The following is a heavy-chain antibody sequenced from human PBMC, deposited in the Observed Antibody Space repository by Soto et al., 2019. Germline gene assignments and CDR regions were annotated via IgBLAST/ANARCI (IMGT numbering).Heavy chain of an antibody. D-gene: IGHD6-13*01. CDR3: ARGRARAAAGWGYGMDI. V-gene: IGHV4-34*02. Sequence: QVHLQQWGAGLLNPSETLSLTCGASGGSFTGYFWTWIRQTPAKGLERIGEINHSGTTNYNPSLKSLATISVDPYRRQVSMKVNSLTAAESGVYYCARGRARAAAGWGYGMDIWGKETTVIVA. CDR1: GGSFTGYF. J-gene: IGHJ6*04. CDR2: INHSGTT.